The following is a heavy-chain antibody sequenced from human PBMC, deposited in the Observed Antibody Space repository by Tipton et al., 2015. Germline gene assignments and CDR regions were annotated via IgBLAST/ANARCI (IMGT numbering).Heavy chain of an antibody. V-gene: IGHV3-23*01. J-gene: IGHJ6*02. Sequence: SLRLSCSASGFTFSTFGLGWVRQAAGKGLEWVSGLSGSGTTTYYADSVKGRFTISRNTSKDTLYLQMTSLRAEDTALYYCAKWDPMNGLMDVWGQGTTVTVSS. CDR2: LSGSGTTT. CDR3: AKWDPMNGLMDV. CDR1: GFTFSTFG. D-gene: IGHD3-22*01.